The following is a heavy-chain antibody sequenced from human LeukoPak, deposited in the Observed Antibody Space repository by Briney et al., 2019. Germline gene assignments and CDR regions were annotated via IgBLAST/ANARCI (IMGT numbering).Heavy chain of an antibody. D-gene: IGHD3-22*01. CDR3: ARGGYYDSSGYLYYYYYMDV. J-gene: IGHJ6*03. Sequence: GGSLRLSCAASGFTFSSYSMNWVRQAPGKGLEWVSSISSSSSYIYYADSVKGRFTISRDNAKNSLYLQMNSLRAEDTASYYCARGGYYDSSGYLYYYYYMDVWGKGTTVTVSS. CDR2: ISSSSSYI. V-gene: IGHV3-21*04. CDR1: GFTFSSYS.